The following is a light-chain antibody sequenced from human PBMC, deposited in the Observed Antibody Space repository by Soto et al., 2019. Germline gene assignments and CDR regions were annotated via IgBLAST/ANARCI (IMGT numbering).Light chain of an antibody. V-gene: IGKV3-20*01. Sequence: EIVLTQSPGTLSLSPGGKGTLSCRASQRVSRSNFARYQQKPGQAPKLLIYGASSRATGIPYRFSGAGSGTDFTLSINRLEPEDFAVYYCQHYDTSLTFGGGTKVEL. CDR1: QRVSRSN. CDR3: QHYDTSLT. CDR2: GAS. J-gene: IGKJ4*01.